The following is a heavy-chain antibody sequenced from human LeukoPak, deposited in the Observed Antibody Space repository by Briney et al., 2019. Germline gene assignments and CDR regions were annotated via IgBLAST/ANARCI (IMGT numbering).Heavy chain of an antibody. CDR1: GFTVGSFA. V-gene: IGHV3-23*01. D-gene: IGHD3-9*01. J-gene: IGHJ4*02. CDR3: GKESQTYFDIMTGYPTYYFDC. Sequence: GGSLRLSCAASGFTVGSFAMSWVRQAPGKGLEWISAISASGGSTYYADSVKGRFTFSRDNSKNTLYLQMHSLRAEDTAVYFCGKESQTYFDIMTGYPTYYFDCWGQGTLVTVSS. CDR2: ISASGGST.